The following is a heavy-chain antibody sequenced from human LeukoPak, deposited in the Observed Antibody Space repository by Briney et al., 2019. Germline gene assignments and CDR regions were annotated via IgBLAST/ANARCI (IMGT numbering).Heavy chain of an antibody. CDR1: GFTFSSYS. CDR3: ARGRCVGSVHCYYFDY. J-gene: IGHJ4*02. V-gene: IGHV3-21*04. Sequence: PGGSLRLSCAASGFTFSSYSMNWVRQAPGKGLEWVSSISSSSSYIYYADSVKGRFTISRDNAKNSLYLQMNSLRAEDTAVYYCARGRCVGSVHCYYFDYWGQGTLVTVSS. CDR2: ISSSSSYI. D-gene: IGHD5/OR15-5a*01.